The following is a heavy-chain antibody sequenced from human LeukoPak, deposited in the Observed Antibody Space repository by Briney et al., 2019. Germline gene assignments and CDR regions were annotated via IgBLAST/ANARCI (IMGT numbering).Heavy chain of an antibody. D-gene: IGHD5-18*01. CDR1: AGSISSSSYY. CDR2: IYYRGST. V-gene: IGHV4-39*01. J-gene: IGHJ4*02. Sequence: SETLSLTCTVAAGSISSSSYYWVWIRQPPGKGLEWIASIYYRGSTYYNPSLKSRVTISVDTSKNQFSLKLSSVTAADTAVYYCARHGYSYGRNDFQYWGQGTLVTVSS. CDR3: ARHGYSYGRNDFQY.